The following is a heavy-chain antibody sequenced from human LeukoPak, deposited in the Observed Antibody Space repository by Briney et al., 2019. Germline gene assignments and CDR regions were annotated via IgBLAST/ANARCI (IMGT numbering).Heavy chain of an antibody. CDR1: GGTFSSYA. D-gene: IGHD5-12*01. Sequence: GASVKVSCKASGGTFSSYATSWVRQAPGQGLEWMGGIIPIFGTANYAQKFQGRVTITADESTSTAYMEVSSLRSEDTAVYYCARAYSGYDFFDYWGQGILVTVSS. CDR2: IIPIFGTA. CDR3: ARAYSGYDFFDY. J-gene: IGHJ4*02. V-gene: IGHV1-69*13.